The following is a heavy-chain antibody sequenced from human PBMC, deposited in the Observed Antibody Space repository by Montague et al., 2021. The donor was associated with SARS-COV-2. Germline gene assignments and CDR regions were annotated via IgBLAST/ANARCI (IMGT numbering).Heavy chain of an antibody. CDR3: ARHLNYRDYGGDDY. CDR2: IYYSGGT. D-gene: IGHD4-17*01. J-gene: IGHJ4*02. Sequence: SETLSLTCTVSGGSINSFYWGWVRQPPGKGLEWIGSIYYSGGTHSNSSLKSRVTISVDTSKNQFSLKLSSVTAADTAVYYCARHLNYRDYGGDDYWGQGTLVTVSS. CDR1: GGSINSFY. V-gene: IGHV4-59*05.